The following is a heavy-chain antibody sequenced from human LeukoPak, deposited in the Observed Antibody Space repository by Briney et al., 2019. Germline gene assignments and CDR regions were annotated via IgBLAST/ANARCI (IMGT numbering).Heavy chain of an antibody. V-gene: IGHV1-2*02. CDR3: ARGGWEGGLYYFDY. D-gene: IGHD1-26*01. J-gene: IGHJ4*02. CDR2: INPNSGGT. Sequence: GASVKVSCKASGYTFSGHYMHWVRQAPGQGLEWMGWINPNSGGTNSAQKFQGRVTMTRDTSISTAYMKLSRLRSDDTAVYHCARGGWEGGLYYFDYWGQGSLVTVSS. CDR1: GYTFSGHY.